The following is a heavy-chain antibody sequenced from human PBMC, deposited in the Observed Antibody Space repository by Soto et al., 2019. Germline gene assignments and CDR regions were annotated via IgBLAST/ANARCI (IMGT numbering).Heavy chain of an antibody. CDR3: ARVLATIHADSDFDY. CDR2: IYHSGST. J-gene: IGHJ4*02. V-gene: IGHV4-4*02. D-gene: IGHD5-12*01. CDR1: GGSISSSNW. Sequence: QVQLQESGPGLVKPSGTLSLTCAVSGGSISSSNWWSWVRQPPGKGLERIGEIYHSGSTNYNPSLKSRVTISVDKSKNQFSLKLSSVTAADTAVYYCARVLATIHADSDFDYWGQGTLVTVSS.